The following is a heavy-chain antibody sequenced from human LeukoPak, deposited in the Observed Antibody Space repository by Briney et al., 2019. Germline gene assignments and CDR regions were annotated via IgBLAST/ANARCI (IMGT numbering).Heavy chain of an antibody. V-gene: IGHV1-3*01. Sequence: ASVKVSCKASGYTFTTYAMHWVRQAPGQRLEWMGWINAGNGNTKYSQKFQARVTITRDTSASTAYMELSSLRSEDTAVYYCATVLLHDYSDVRALDFWGQGTLVTVSS. CDR3: ATVLLHDYSDVRALDF. CDR2: INAGNGNT. CDR1: GYTFTTYA. D-gene: IGHD3-16*01. J-gene: IGHJ4*02.